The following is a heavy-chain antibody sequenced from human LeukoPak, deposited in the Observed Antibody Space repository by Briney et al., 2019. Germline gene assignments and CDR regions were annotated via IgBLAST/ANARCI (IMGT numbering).Heavy chain of an antibody. CDR3: ARATYYYDSSGYYFTRGFDY. V-gene: IGHV3-7*01. CDR1: GFTFSNHL. D-gene: IGHD3-22*01. J-gene: IGHJ4*02. CDR2: IKQDGSEK. Sequence: GGSLRLSCAASGFTFSNHLMSWVRQAPGKGLEWVANIKQDGSEKYYVDSVKGRFTISRDNAKNSLYLQMNSLRAEDTAVYYCARATYYYDSSGYYFTRGFDYWGQGTLVTVSS.